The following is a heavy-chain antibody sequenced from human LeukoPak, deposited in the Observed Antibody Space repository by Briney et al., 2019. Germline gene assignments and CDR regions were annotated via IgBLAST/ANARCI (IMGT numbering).Heavy chain of an antibody. CDR2: TYYRSKWYN. J-gene: IGHJ3*01. V-gene: IGHV6-1*01. CDR3: ARDNRYCNGGYCSNWFDP. CDR1: GDSVSSNSAA. D-gene: IGHD2-15*01. Sequence: SQTLSLTCAISGDSVSSNSAAWNWIRQSPSRGLEWLGRTYYRSKWYNDYAVSVKSRITINPDTSKSQFSLQLTSVTAADTAVYYCARDNRYCNGGYCSNWFDPWGQGTMVTVSS.